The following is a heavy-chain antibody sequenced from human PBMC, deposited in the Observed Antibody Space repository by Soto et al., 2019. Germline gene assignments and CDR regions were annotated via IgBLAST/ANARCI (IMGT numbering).Heavy chain of an antibody. CDR1: GGSISSYY. CDR3: ARGRAYGSGSYDY. V-gene: IGHV4-59*01. J-gene: IGHJ4*02. CDR2: IYYSGRT. Sequence: QVQLQESGPGLVKPSETLSLTCTVSGGSISSYYWSWIRQPPGKGLEWIGYIYYSGRTNYNPSLTSRFTISGDTSNNQFSRKLSSVTAADTAVYYCARGRAYGSGSYDYWGQGTLVTVSS. D-gene: IGHD3-10*01.